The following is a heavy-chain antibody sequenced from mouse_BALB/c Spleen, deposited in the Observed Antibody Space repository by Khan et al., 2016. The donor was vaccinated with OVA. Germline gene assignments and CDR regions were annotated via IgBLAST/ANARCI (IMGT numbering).Heavy chain of an antibody. CDR1: GYTFTSYW. CDR2: IYPSDSYT. J-gene: IGHJ4*01. V-gene: IGHV1-69*02. CDR3: TRSSSSGYAMDY. Sequence: QVQLKQSGAELVRPGASVKLSCKASGYTFTSYWINWVKQRPGQGLEWIGNIYPSDSYTNYNQKFKDKATLTVDKSSSTAYMQLSSPTSEDSAVYYCTRSSSSGYAMDYWGQGTSVTVSS. D-gene: IGHD1-1*01.